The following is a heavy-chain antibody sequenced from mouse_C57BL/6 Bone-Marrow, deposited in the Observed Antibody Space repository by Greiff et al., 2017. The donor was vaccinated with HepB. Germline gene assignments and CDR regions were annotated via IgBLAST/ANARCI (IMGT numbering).Heavy chain of an antibody. CDR1: GYAFTNYL. D-gene: IGHD2-1*01. Sequence: QVQLQQSGAELVRPGTSVKVSCKASGYAFTNYLIEWVKQRPGQGLEWIGVINPGSGGTNYNEKFKGKATLTADKSSSTAYMQLSSLTSEDSAVYFCARGALYGNYLSMDYWGQGTSVTVSS. J-gene: IGHJ4*01. CDR3: ARGALYGNYLSMDY. CDR2: INPGSGGT. V-gene: IGHV1-54*01.